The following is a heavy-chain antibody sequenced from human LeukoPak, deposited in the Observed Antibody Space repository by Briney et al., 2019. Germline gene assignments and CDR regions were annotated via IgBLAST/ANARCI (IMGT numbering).Heavy chain of an antibody. CDR1: GFTFSSYA. V-gene: IGHV3-23*01. CDR3: AKYLAVTTIYYYYGMDV. D-gene: IGHD4-17*01. CDR2: ISGSGGST. J-gene: IGHJ6*02. Sequence: PGGSLRLSCAASGFTFSSYAMRWVRQAPGKGVEGVSAISGSGGSTYYADSVKGRFTISRDNSKNTLYLQMNSLRAEDTAVYYCAKYLAVTTIYYYYGMDVWGQGTTVTVSS.